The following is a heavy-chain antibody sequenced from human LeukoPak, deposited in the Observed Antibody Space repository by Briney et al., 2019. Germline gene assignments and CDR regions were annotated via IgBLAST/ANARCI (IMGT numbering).Heavy chain of an antibody. Sequence: GGSLTLFCAASGFTFSSYSMNWGRQAPGKGLEWFSSISTSGDYIYYADPVKGRFTMSRDNAKNSLYLQMDSLRAEDTAVYYCARDLVLSRSVGASEKVDYWGQGTLVTVSS. J-gene: IGHJ4*02. CDR2: ISTSGDYI. CDR1: GFTFSSYS. D-gene: IGHD1-26*01. V-gene: IGHV3-21*01. CDR3: ARDLVLSRSVGASEKVDY.